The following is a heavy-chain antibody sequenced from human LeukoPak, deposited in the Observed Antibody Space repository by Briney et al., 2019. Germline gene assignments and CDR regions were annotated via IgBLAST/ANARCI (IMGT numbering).Heavy chain of an antibody. CDR3: ARRQLFATRFDP. Sequence: PSETLSLTCAVYGGSFSGYYWSWIRQPPGKGLEWIGEINHSGSTNYNPSLKSRVTISVDTSKNQFSLKLSSVTAADPAVYYCARRQLFATRFDPWGKGTLVTASS. CDR1: GGSFSGYY. D-gene: IGHD5-24*01. J-gene: IGHJ5*02. CDR2: INHSGST. V-gene: IGHV4-34*01.